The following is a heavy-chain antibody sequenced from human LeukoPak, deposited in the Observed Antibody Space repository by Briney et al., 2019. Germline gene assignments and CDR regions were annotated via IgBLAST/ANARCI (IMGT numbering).Heavy chain of an antibody. J-gene: IGHJ4*02. Sequence: GGSLRLSCAASGFIFSGYSMGWVRQAPGKGLEWVSSITTSRDQYHADSVKGRFTVSRDNAKSSVYLQMDSLRADDTAVYYCARDSYCPNDVCYDYWGQGVLATVS. CDR3: ARDSYCPNDVCYDY. CDR2: ITTSRDQ. CDR1: GFIFSGYS. D-gene: IGHD2-8*01. V-gene: IGHV3-21*06.